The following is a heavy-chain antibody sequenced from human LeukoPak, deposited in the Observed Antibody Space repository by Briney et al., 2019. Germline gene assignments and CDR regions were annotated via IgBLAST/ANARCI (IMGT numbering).Heavy chain of an antibody. CDR1: GYTFTGYY. CDR3: ASSWLSFFSGGAGFDP. J-gene: IGHJ5*02. D-gene: IGHD6-19*01. V-gene: IGHV1-2*02. Sequence: ASVKVSCKASGYTFTGYYMHWVRQAPGQGLEWMGWINPNSGGTNYAQKSQGRVTMTRDTSISTAYMELSRLRSDDTAVYYCASSWLSFFSGGAGFDPWGQGTLVTVSS. CDR2: INPNSGGT.